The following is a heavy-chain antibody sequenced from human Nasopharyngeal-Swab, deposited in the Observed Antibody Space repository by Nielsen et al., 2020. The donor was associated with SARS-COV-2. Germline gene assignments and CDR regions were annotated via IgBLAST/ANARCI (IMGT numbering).Heavy chain of an antibody. D-gene: IGHD6-13*01. CDR3: ARLGPIESTDTTAAFDI. Sequence: GESLEICCQGSGFSFANYWIGWVRQMPGKGLEWMGIIYPDDSDTRYSPSLQGQVTISVDKSISTAYLQWSSLKASDTAMYYCARLGPIESTDTTAAFDIWGQGTMVTVSS. CDR1: GFSFANYW. CDR2: IYPDDSDT. J-gene: IGHJ3*02. V-gene: IGHV5-51*01.